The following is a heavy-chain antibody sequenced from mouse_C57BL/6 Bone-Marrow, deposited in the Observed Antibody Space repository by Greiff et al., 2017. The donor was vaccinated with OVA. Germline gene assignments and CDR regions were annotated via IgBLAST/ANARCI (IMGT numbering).Heavy chain of an antibody. CDR3: TREGLLWAMDY. D-gene: IGHD2-10*01. Sequence: EVNVVESGAGLVKPGGSLKLSCAASGFTFSSYAMSWVRQTPEKRLEWVAYISSGGDYIYYADTVKGRFTISRDNARNTLYLQMSSLKSEDTAMYYCTREGLLWAMDYWGQGTSVTVSS. J-gene: IGHJ4*01. V-gene: IGHV5-9-1*02. CDR1: GFTFSSYA. CDR2: ISSGGDYI.